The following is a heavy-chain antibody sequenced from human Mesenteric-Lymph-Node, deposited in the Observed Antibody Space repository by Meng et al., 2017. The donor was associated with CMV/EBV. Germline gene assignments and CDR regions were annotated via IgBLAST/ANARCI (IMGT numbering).Heavy chain of an antibody. CDR2: ISAYNGNT. Sequence: SGYTFTSYGISWVRQAPGQGLEWMGWISAYNGNTNYAQKLQGRVTMTTDTSTSTAYMELRSLRSDDTAVYYCARDQGGPAAIYGMDVWGQGTTVTVSS. CDR1: GYTFTSYG. J-gene: IGHJ6*02. D-gene: IGHD2-2*02. V-gene: IGHV1-18*01. CDR3: ARDQGGPAAIYGMDV.